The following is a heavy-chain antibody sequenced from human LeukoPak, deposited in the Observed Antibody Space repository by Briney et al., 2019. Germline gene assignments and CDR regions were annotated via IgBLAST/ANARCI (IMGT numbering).Heavy chain of an antibody. CDR1: GGTFSSYA. J-gene: IGHJ3*02. V-gene: IGHV1-69*13. D-gene: IGHD3-9*01. CDR3: ATDILTGYYSNAFDI. CDR2: IIPIFGTA. Sequence: SVKVSCRASGGTFSSYAISWVRQAPGQGLEWMGGIIPIFGTANYAQKFQGRVTITADESTSTAYMELSRLRSDDTAVYYCATDILTGYYSNAFDIWGQGTMVTVSS.